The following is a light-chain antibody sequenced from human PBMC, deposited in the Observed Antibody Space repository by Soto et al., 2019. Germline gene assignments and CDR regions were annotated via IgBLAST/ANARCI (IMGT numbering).Light chain of an antibody. CDR3: QQYHTWPIT. CDR1: QSVSNTY. Sequence: EIVLTQSPGTLSLSPGERATLSCRASQSVSNTYLAWYQQKPGQAPRLLIYGASSRATGIPDRFSGSGSGTDFTLTISSLQSEDCAIYYCQQYHTWPITFGGGTKVEIK. V-gene: IGKV3-20*01. CDR2: GAS. J-gene: IGKJ4*01.